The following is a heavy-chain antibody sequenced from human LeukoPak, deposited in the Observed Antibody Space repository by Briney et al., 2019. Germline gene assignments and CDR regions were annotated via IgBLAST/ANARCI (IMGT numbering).Heavy chain of an antibody. CDR1: GYTFTSYA. CDR3: ARGATVTTIEVEN. Sequence: ASVKVSCKASGYTFTSYAMNWVRQAPGQGLEWMGWINTNTGNPTYAQGFTGRFVFSLDTSVSRAYLQISSLKAEDTAAYYCARGATVTTIEVENWGQGTLVTVSS. V-gene: IGHV7-4-1*02. D-gene: IGHD4-17*01. J-gene: IGHJ4*02. CDR2: INTNTGNP.